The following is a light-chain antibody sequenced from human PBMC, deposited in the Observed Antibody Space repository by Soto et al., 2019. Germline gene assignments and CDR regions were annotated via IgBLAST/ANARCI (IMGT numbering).Light chain of an antibody. Sequence: DLQMTQSPSSLSASVGDRVTTTCRASQSITNYLNWYQQKPGKAPKLLIYTASSLQSGVPSRFSGSGSGTDFTLTISSLQPEDFATYYCQQSYTTPRTFGQGTKVEIK. V-gene: IGKV1-39*01. J-gene: IGKJ1*01. CDR1: QSITNY. CDR3: QQSYTTPRT. CDR2: TAS.